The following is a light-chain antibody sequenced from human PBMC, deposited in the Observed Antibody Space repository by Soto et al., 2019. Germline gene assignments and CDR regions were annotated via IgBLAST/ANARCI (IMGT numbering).Light chain of an antibody. J-gene: IGLJ1*01. CDR2: DVS. Sequence: QSVLTQPASVSGSPGQSIATSCTGTNKEVGGYSYVSWYQQQPGKAPKLVISDVSNRPSGVSDRFSGSKSGNTASLTISGLQTEDEADYYCASYTTSSTYVFGTGTKVTVL. CDR1: NKEVGGYSY. V-gene: IGLV2-14*01. CDR3: ASYTTSSTYV.